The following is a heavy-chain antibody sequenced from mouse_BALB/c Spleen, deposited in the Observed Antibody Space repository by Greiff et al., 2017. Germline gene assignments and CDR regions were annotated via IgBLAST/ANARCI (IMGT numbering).Heavy chain of an antibody. CDR2: IYPGSGST. D-gene: IGHD2-4*01. CDR1: GYTFTSYW. CDR3: TRSRMITDYFDY. Sequence: LQQPGSELVRPGASVKLSCKASGYTFTSYWMHWVKQRPGQGLEWIGNIYPGSGSTNYDEKFKSKATLTVDTSSSTAYMQLSSLTSEDSAVYYCTRSRMITDYFDYWGQGTTLTVSS. J-gene: IGHJ2*01. V-gene: IGHV1S22*01.